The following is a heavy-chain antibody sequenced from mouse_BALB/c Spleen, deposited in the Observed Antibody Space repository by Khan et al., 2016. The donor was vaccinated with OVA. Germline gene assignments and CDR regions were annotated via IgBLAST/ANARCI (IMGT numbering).Heavy chain of an antibody. J-gene: IGHJ2*01. Sequence: VQLKQSGPGLVKPSQSLSLTCTVTGYSITSGYAWNWIRQFPGNKLEWMGYISYSGFTNYNPSLKSRISITRDTSKHQFFLQLRSVTTEDTATYYCARNNYYGYYFDYWGQGATLTVSS. CDR3: ARNNYYGYYFDY. CDR2: ISYSGFT. V-gene: IGHV3-2*02. D-gene: IGHD1-1*01. CDR1: GYSITSGYA.